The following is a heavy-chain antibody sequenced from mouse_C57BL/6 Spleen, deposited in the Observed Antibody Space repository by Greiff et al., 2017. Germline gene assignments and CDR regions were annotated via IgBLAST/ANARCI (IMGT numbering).Heavy chain of an antibody. CDR1: GYTFTDYE. CDR3: TRGSTTVVKVLDY. J-gene: IGHJ2*01. D-gene: IGHD1-1*01. Sequence: QVQLKQSGAELVRPGASVTLSCKASGYTFTDYEMHWVKQTPVHGLEWIGAIDPETGGTAYNQKFKGKAILTADKSSSTAYMELRSLTSEDSAVYYCTRGSTTVVKVLDYWGQGTTLTVSS. V-gene: IGHV1-15*01. CDR2: IDPETGGT.